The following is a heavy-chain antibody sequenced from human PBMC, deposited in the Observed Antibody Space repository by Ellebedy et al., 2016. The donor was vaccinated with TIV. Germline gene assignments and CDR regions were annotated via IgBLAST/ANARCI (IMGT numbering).Heavy chain of an antibody. CDR3: ARDLGDYGYDY. CDR2: IKQDGGER. J-gene: IGHJ4*02. V-gene: IGHV3-7*01. D-gene: IGHD3-10*01. Sequence: GESLKISCAASGFTFSNYWMNWVRQAPGKGLEWVTNIKQDGGERYYVGSVRGRFTISRDNAKNSLYLQMNSLRAEDTAVYYCARDLGDYGYDYWGQGTLVTVSS. CDR1: GFTFSNYW.